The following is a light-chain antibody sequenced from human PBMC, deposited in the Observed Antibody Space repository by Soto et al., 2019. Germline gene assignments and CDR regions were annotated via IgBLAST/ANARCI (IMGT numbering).Light chain of an antibody. Sequence: DIQMTQSPSTLSASVGDTATVTCRASQSVSGWLAWYQQKPGEAPKLLIYDASALPRGGPSSCSGSGSGTDYFLIISSLQAEDVVTDYCQQSYSTPVTFGQGTRLEIK. CDR3: QQSYSTPVT. CDR2: DAS. CDR1: QSVSGW. J-gene: IGKJ5*01. V-gene: IGKV1-39*01.